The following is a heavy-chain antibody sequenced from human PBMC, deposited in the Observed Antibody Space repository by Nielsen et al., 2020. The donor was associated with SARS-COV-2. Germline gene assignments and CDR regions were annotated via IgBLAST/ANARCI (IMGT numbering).Heavy chain of an antibody. CDR3: ARGPYASGWYVRATHYFDS. CDR2: ISKSYTPI. Sequence: GESLKISCTASGFSFSSYGMNWVRQAPGKGLEWVSYISKSYTPIDYADSVKGRFTTSRDNAKNSLYLQMDSLRAEDTAVYYCARGPYASGWYVRATHYFDSWGQGTLVTVSS. J-gene: IGHJ4*02. D-gene: IGHD6-19*01. CDR1: GFSFSSYG. V-gene: IGHV3-48*04.